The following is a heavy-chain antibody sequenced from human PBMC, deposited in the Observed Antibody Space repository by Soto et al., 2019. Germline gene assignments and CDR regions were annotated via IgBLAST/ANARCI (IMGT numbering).Heavy chain of an antibody. CDR1: GFTFSSYS. V-gene: IGHV3-23*01. J-gene: IGHJ6*02. CDR3: AKDQGRWLGRYYGMDV. CDR2: FRTSGDGGTT. Sequence: EVQLLESGGGLVQPGGSLRLSCAASGFTFSSYSMSWVRQAPGKGLEWVSGFRTSGDGGTTYYADSVKGRFTISRDNSKNTLYLQMNSLRAEDTAVYYCAKDQGRWLGRYYGMDVWGQGTTVTVSS. D-gene: IGHD3-10*01.